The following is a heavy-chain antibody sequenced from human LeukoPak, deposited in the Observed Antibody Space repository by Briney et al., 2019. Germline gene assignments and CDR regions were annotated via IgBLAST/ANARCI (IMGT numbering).Heavy chain of an antibody. D-gene: IGHD6-19*01. J-gene: IGHJ4*02. CDR1: GFTFSSYC. V-gene: IGHV3-48*01. Sequence: GGSLRLSCAASGFTFSSYCMNWVRQAPGKGLEWISYISLSSGTIYYADSVKGRFTISRDNSKNTLYLQMNSLRAEDTAVYYCAKDPGPQYSSGWYYFDYWGQGTLVTVSS. CDR2: ISLSSGTI. CDR3: AKDPGPQYSSGWYYFDY.